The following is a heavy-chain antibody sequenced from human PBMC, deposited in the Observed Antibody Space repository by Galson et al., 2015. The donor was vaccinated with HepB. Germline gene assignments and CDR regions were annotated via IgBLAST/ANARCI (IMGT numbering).Heavy chain of an antibody. CDR1: GYTFSSYA. CDR2: VNADNGNT. V-gene: IGHV1-3*01. D-gene: IGHD1-26*01. Sequence: SVKVSCKASGYTFSSYAMHWVRQAPGQRLEWMGRVNADNGNTEYSQKFQDRLTITRDTSANTTYMALSSLRSEDTALYYCSRAGAGGGFFDSWGQGPLVTVSS. CDR3: SRAGAGGGFFDS. J-gene: IGHJ4*02.